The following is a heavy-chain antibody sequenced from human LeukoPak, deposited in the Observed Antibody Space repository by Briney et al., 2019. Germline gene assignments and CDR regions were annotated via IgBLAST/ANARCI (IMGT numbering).Heavy chain of an antibody. Sequence: GGSLRLSYSASGFTFNSYAMHWVRQAPGKGLEYVSAISSNGGSTYYADSVKGRFTISRDNSKNTLYLQMSSLRAEDTAVYYCVKGVYYDSSGYIDYWGQGTLVTVSS. V-gene: IGHV3-64D*09. D-gene: IGHD3-22*01. CDR2: ISSNGGST. J-gene: IGHJ4*02. CDR1: GFTFNSYA. CDR3: VKGVYYDSSGYIDY.